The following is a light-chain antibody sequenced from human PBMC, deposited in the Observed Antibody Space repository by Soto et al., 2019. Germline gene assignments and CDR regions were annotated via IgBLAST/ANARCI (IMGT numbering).Light chain of an antibody. CDR1: QSVYTY. J-gene: IGKJ1*01. CDR3: QQSYSLTWT. CDR2: SAS. V-gene: IGKV1-39*01. Sequence: DIQMTQSPSSLSASVGDSLTVSCRAGQSVYTYLSWYQHKPGQAPRLLIYSASSLHSGVPSRFSGSGSGTHFTLTISSLQPEDFATYYCQQSYSLTWTFGQGTKVDIK.